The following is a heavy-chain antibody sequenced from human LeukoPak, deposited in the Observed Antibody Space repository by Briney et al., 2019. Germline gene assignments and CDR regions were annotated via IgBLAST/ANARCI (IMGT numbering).Heavy chain of an antibody. V-gene: IGHV3-15*01. CDR1: GFTFSDAW. CDR2: IKSKTDGGTT. J-gene: IGHJ4*02. Sequence: GGSLRLSCAASGFTFSDAWMSWVRQAPGKGLEWVGRIKSKTDGGTTGYAAPVKGRFSISRDDSKNTLYLQMNSLRTEDTAVYYCTTNRMSARQDYWGQGTLVTVSS. CDR3: TTNRMSARQDY. D-gene: IGHD3-3*01.